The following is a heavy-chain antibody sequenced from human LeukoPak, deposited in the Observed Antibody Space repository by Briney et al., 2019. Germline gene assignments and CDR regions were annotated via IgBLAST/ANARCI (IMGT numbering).Heavy chain of an antibody. CDR1: GFTFSSYE. CDR2: ISSSGSTI. CDR3: AREEELLWFGELSPFDY. J-gene: IGHJ4*02. V-gene: IGHV3-48*03. Sequence: GGSLRLSCAASGFTFSSYEMNWVRQAPGKGLEWVSYISSSGSTIYYADSVKGRFTISRDNAKNSLYLQMNSLRAEDTAVYYCAREEELLWFGELSPFDYWGQGTLVTVSS. D-gene: IGHD3-10*01.